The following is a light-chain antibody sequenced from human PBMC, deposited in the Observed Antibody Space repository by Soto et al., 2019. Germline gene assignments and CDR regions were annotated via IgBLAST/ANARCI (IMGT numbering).Light chain of an antibody. CDR1: QTVYNY. J-gene: IGKJ4*01. CDR2: DAS. CDR3: QQRYDWPLT. V-gene: IGKV3-11*01. Sequence: EIVLTQSPATLSLSPGERATLSCRASQTVYNYLVWYQQRPGQAPRLLISDASNRATGIPARFSGSGSGTDLPLTINSLEPEDLALYFCQQRYDWPLTFGGGSKIEMK.